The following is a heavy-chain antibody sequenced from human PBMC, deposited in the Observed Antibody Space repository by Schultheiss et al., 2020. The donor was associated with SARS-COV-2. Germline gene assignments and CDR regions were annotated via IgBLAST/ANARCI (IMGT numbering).Heavy chain of an antibody. CDR1: GYTFTDYY. CDR3: ARVCSSTSCHDY. J-gene: IGHJ4*02. Sequence: ASVKVSCKASGYTFTDYYMHWVRQAPGQGLDWMGWINPNSGGTNYAQNFQGWVTMTGDTSISTAYMELSSLISDDTAVYYCARVCSSTSCHDYWGQGTLVTVSS. CDR2: INPNSGGT. D-gene: IGHD2-2*01. V-gene: IGHV1-2*04.